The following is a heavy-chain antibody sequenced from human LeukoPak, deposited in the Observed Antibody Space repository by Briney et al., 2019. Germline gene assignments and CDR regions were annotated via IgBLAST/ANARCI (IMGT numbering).Heavy chain of an antibody. CDR3: AKDLNIAAAGERDY. CDR2: IWYDGSNK. CDR1: GFTFSSYG. V-gene: IGHV3-33*06. J-gene: IGHJ4*02. Sequence: GRSLRLSCAASGFTFSSYGMHWVRQAPGKGLEWVAVIWYDGSNKYYADSVKGRFTISRDNSKNTLYLQMNSLRAEDTAVYYCAKDLNIAAAGERDYWGQGTLVTVSS. D-gene: IGHD6-13*01.